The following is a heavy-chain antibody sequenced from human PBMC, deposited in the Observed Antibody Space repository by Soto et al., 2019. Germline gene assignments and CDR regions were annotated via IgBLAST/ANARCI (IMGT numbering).Heavy chain of an antibody. D-gene: IGHD6-13*01. V-gene: IGHV4-59*01. J-gene: IGHJ5*02. Sequence: PSDTLSLPCTWSGASLTQYSWYWSRHSPGKGLEWIVSVSSTGSAVYNASLRSRVTVSLDTSRSQFALTLNSVTAADTAVYYCARDSRYSSSWYNWFDPWGQGTLGTVSS. CDR2: VSSTGSA. CDR1: GASLTQYS. CDR3: ARDSRYSSSWYNWFDP.